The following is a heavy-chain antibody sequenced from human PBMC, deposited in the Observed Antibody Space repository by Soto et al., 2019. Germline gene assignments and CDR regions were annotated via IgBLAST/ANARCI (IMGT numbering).Heavy chain of an antibody. J-gene: IGHJ4*02. CDR3: ARDHGRTTVTTDFDY. CDR1: GYTFTSYY. CDR2: INPSGGST. D-gene: IGHD4-17*01. V-gene: IGHV1-46*01. Sequence: ASVKVSCKASGYTFTSYYMHWVRQAPGQGLEWMGIINPSGGSTSYAQKFQGRVTMTRDTSTSTVYMELSSLRSEDTAVYYCARDHGRTTVTTDFDYWGQGTLVTVS.